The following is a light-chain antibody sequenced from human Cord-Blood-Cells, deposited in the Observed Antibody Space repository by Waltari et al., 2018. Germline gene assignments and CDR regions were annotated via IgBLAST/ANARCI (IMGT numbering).Light chain of an antibody. CDR3: SSYTSSSTWV. CDR2: DVS. CDR1: SSDVGGYNY. Sequence: QSALTQPASVSGSPGQSITISCTGTSSDVGGYNYVSWYQQHPGKAPKLTIYDVSKRPSGVSNRFSGSKSGNTASLTSSGLQAEDEADYYCSSYTSSSTWVFGGGTKLTVL. J-gene: IGLJ3*02. V-gene: IGLV2-14*01.